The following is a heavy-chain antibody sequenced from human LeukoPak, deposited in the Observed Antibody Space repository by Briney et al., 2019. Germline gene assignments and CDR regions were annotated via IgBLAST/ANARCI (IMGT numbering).Heavy chain of an antibody. CDR3: ARDLCGGDCYPFDY. CDR1: GGTFSSYA. D-gene: IGHD2-21*02. CDR2: IIPILGIA. V-gene: IGHV1-69*04. Sequence: SVKVSCKASGGTFSSYAISWVRQAPGQGLEWMGRIIPILGIANYAQKFQGRVTITADKSTSTAYMELSSLRSEDTAVYYCARDLCGGDCYPFDYWGQGTLVTVSS. J-gene: IGHJ4*02.